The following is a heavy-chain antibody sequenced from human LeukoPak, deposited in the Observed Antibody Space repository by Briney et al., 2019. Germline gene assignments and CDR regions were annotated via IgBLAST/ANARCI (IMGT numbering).Heavy chain of an antibody. Sequence: GSLRLSCAASGFTFSSYAMHWVRQAPGKGLEWVAVISYDGSNKYYADSVKGRFTISRDNSKNTLYLQMNSLRAEDTAVYYCTKDHHIAAAGYYFDYWGQGTLVTVSS. J-gene: IGHJ4*02. V-gene: IGHV3-30-3*01. CDR1: GFTFSSYA. D-gene: IGHD6-13*01. CDR3: TKDHHIAAAGYYFDY. CDR2: ISYDGSNK.